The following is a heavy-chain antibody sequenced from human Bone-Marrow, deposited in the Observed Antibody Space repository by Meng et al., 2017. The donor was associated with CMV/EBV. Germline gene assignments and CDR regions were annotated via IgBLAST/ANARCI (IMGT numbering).Heavy chain of an antibody. CDR1: GFTFSEQY. V-gene: IGHV3-72*01. CDR3: ARDRRSSSWYYPNDY. D-gene: IGHD6-13*01. CDR2: SANKPNDYTT. J-gene: IGHJ4*02. Sequence: GESLKISCAASGFTFSEQYMDWFRQAPGRGLEWVGRSANKPNDYTTDYAASVKGRLSISRDELKNSVDLQMNSLRAEDTAVYYCARDRRSSSWYYPNDYWGQGTLVTVSS.